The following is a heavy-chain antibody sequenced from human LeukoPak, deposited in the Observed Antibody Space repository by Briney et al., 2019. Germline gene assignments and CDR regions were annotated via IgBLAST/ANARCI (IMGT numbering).Heavy chain of an antibody. V-gene: IGHV3-30*04. J-gene: IGHJ4*02. CDR1: GFTFSSYA. CDR2: ISYDGSNK. D-gene: IGHD2-21*02. Sequence: PGGSLRLSCAASGFTFSSYAMHWVRQAPGKGLEWVAVISYDGSNKYYADSVKGQFTISRDNSKNTLYLQMNSLRAEDTAVYYCAKDFWTYCGGDCYLPDYWGQGTLVTVSS. CDR3: AKDFWTYCGGDCYLPDY.